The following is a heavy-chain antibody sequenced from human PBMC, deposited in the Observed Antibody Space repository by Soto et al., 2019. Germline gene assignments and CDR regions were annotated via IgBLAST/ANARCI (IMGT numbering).Heavy chain of an antibody. CDR2: IYTSGST. D-gene: IGHD6-13*01. J-gene: IGHJ5*02. CDR1: GGSISSYY. CDR3: ARDIRRGGFWYSSSWYGDLNWFDP. Sequence: QVQLQESGPGLVKPSETLSLTCTVSGGSISSYYWSWIRQPAGKGLEWIGRIYTSGSTNYNPSLTSRVTMSVDTSKDQFSLKLSSVTAADTAVYYCARDIRRGGFWYSSSWYGDLNWFDPWGQGTLVTVSS. V-gene: IGHV4-4*07.